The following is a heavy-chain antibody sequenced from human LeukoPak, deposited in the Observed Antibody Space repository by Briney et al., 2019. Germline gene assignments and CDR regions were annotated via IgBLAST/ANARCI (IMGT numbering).Heavy chain of an antibody. J-gene: IGHJ4*02. V-gene: IGHV5-51*01. D-gene: IGHD3-10*01. Sequence: GASLQISFGAFGPLFANYWIAGVRPVPGKGLEYMGIIYPDDSNNRYSPSFQGQVTISADTSLSTAYLQWSSLKASDTAIYYCASGRNSDRGNPLYFFYYWGQGTLVTVSS. CDR3: ASGRNSDRGNPLYFFYY. CDR2: IYPDDSNN. CDR1: GPLFANYW.